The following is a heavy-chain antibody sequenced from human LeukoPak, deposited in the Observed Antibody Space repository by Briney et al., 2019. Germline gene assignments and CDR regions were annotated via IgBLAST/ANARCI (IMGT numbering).Heavy chain of an antibody. V-gene: IGHV1-8*01. Sequence: ASVKVSCKASGYTFTSYDINWVRQASGQGLEWMGWMNPNSGNTGYAQKFQGRVTMTRNTSISTAYMELSSLRSEDTAVYYCARGRDSSGWHWLIGIWFDPWGQGTLVTVSS. D-gene: IGHD6-19*01. CDR2: MNPNSGNT. J-gene: IGHJ5*02. CDR1: GYTFTSYD. CDR3: ARGRDSSGWHWLIGIWFDP.